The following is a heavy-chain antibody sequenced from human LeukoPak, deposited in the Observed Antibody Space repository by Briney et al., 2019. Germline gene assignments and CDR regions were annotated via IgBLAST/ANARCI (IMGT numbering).Heavy chain of an antibody. CDR2: INPNSGGT. V-gene: IGHV1-2*06. D-gene: IGHD6-6*01. Sequence: ASVKVSCKASGYTFTSYAMHWVRQAPGQGLEWMGRINPNSGGTNYAQKFQGRVTMTRDTSTSTVYMELSSLRSEDTAVYYCARGPRIAARPIDYGGQGTLVTVPS. CDR3: ARGPRIAARPIDY. J-gene: IGHJ4*02. CDR1: GYTFTSYA.